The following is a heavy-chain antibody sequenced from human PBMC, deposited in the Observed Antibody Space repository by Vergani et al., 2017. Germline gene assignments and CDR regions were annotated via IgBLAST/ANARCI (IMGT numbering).Heavy chain of an antibody. CDR3: ARAVYCSSTSCYTNFDY. Sequence: QVQLVQSGAEVKKPGASVKVSCKASGYTFTGYYMHWVRQAPGQGLEWMGWINPNSGGPDYAQKFQGRVTMTRDTSISTAYMELSRLRSDDTAVYYCARAVYCSSTSCYTNFDYWGQGTLVTVSS. J-gene: IGHJ4*02. CDR1: GYTFTGYY. CDR2: INPNSGGP. V-gene: IGHV1-2*02. D-gene: IGHD2-2*02.